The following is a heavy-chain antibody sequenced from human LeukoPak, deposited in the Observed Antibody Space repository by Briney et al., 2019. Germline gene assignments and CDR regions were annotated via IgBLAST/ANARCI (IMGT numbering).Heavy chain of an antibody. CDR2: IRNDGSNK. D-gene: IGHD1-14*01. V-gene: IGHV3-30*02. CDR3: AKDVNRNEDY. Sequence: QAGGSLRLSCAASGFTFSSYGMHWVRQAPGKGLEWVAFIRNDGSNKYYADSVKGRFTISRDNSKNTLYLQMNSLRAEDTAVYYCAKDVNRNEDYWGQGTLVTVSS. CDR1: GFTFSSYG. J-gene: IGHJ4*02.